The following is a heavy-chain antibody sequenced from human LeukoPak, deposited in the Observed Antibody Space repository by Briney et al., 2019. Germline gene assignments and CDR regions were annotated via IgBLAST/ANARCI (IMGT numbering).Heavy chain of an antibody. V-gene: IGHV3-53*01. D-gene: IGHD2-2*01. CDR2: IYVAGSA. CDR1: GFTVSSNY. CDR3: ARAIQFQLLNGYFDY. J-gene: IGHJ4*02. Sequence: GGSLRLSCAASGFTVSSNYMSWVRQAPGKGLEWVSTIYVAGSAYYADFLKGRFTISRDNSKNTVYLQMNSLRAEDTAVYYCARAIQFQLLNGYFDYWGQGALVTVS.